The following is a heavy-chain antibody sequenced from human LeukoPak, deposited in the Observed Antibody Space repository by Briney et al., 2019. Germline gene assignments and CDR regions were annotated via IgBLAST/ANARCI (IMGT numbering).Heavy chain of an antibody. CDR2: IYYSGST. CDR3: ASSYRSSWKTNSYYFAMDV. D-gene: IGHD6-13*01. V-gene: IGHV4-59*01. Sequence: PSETRSLTCPVSGGSISSYYWSWIRQPPGKGLEWIGSIYYSGSTNYNPSLKSRVTLSVDTSKSQFSLRLSSVTAADTAVYYCASSYRSSWKTNSYYFAMDVWGQGTTVTVSS. J-gene: IGHJ6*02. CDR1: GGSISSYY.